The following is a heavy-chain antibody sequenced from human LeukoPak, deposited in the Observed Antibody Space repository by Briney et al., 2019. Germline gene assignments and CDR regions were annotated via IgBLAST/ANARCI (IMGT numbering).Heavy chain of an antibody. D-gene: IGHD1-26*01. CDR3: ARDPYNGNYGDSYYYYMDV. V-gene: IGHV3-7*01. J-gene: IGHJ6*03. CDR2: IKQDGSEK. CDR1: GFTFSSYG. Sequence: QAGGSLRLSCAASGFTFSSYGMSWVRQAPGKGLEWVANIKQDGSEKHYVDSVKGRFTISRDNAKNSLYLQMNSLRAEDTAIYYCARDPYNGNYGDSYYYYMDVWGKGTTVTISS.